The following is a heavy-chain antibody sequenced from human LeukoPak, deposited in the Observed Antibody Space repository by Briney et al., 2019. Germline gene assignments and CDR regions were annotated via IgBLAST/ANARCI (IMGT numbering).Heavy chain of an antibody. CDR1: GFTFSSYS. CDR2: ISSSSTI. CDR3: AREGGLLWFGELPLDY. V-gene: IGHV3-48*01. J-gene: IGHJ4*02. D-gene: IGHD3-10*01. Sequence: GGSLRLSCAASGFTFSSYSMNWVRQAPGKGLERVSYISSSSTIYYADSVKGRFTISRDNAKNSLYLQMNSLRAEDTAVYYCAREGGLLWFGELPLDYWGQGTLVTVSS.